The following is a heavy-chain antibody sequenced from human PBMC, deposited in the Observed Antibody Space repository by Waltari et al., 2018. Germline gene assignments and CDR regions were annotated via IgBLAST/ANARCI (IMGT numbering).Heavy chain of an antibody. CDR2: VIPMFGTP. D-gene: IGHD3-22*01. V-gene: IGHV1-69*12. CDR1: GGTFSSYV. J-gene: IGHJ4*02. Sequence: QVQLVQSGAEVKKPGSSVKVSCAASGGTFSSYVISCVRHARGQGLEWMGGVIPMFGTPNYAQKFQGRVTIIADESTSTAYMELSSLRSEDTAVYYCARSYYYDRVGDYPSLGAFDYWGQGTLVTVSS. CDR3: ARSYYYDRVGDYPSLGAFDY.